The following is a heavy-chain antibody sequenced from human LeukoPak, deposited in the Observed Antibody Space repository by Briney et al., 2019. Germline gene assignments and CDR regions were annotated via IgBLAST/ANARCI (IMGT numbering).Heavy chain of an antibody. V-gene: IGHV1-2*02. D-gene: IGHD6-19*01. Sequence: ASVKVSCKASGYTFTGYNMHWVRQGPGQGLEWMGWINPNSAGTNYAQKFQGRVTMARDKSISPAYMELSRLRSDDPAVYYCARGPSSGWYIWGQGTLVTVSS. CDR2: INPNSAGT. CDR1: GYTFTGYN. CDR3: ARGPSSGWYI. J-gene: IGHJ4*02.